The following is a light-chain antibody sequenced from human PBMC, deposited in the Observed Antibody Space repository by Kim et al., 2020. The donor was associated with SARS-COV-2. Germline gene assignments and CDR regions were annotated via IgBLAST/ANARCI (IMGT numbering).Light chain of an antibody. Sequence: ALGQTYRITCRGDSLRSYYASWYQQKPGQAPVLVIYGKNNRPSGIPDRFSGSSSGNTASLTITGAQAEDEADYYCNSRDSSGNHLVFGGGTQLTVL. J-gene: IGLJ2*01. V-gene: IGLV3-19*01. CDR1: SLRSYY. CDR2: GKN. CDR3: NSRDSSGNHLV.